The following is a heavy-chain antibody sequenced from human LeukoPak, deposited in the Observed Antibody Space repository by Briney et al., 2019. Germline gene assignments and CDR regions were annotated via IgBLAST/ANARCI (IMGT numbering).Heavy chain of an antibody. J-gene: IGHJ4*02. CDR3: ARSHPPNYYDSSGYYSGFDY. V-gene: IGHV1-2*04. D-gene: IGHD3-22*01. CDR1: GYTFTTYY. Sequence: GASVKVSCKASGYTFTTYYMHWVRQAPGQGLEWMGWINPNSGGTNYAQKFQGWVTMTRDTSISTAYMELSRLRSDDTAVYYCARSHPPNYYDSSGYYSGFDYWGQGTLVTVSS. CDR2: INPNSGGT.